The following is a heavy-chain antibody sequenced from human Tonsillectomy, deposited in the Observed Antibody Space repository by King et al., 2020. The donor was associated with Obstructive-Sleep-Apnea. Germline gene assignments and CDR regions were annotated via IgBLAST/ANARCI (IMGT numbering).Heavy chain of an antibody. V-gene: IGHV3-9*01. CDR3: ARIAAAGLFDY. D-gene: IGHD6-13*01. CDR1: GFTFDDYD. Sequence: VQLVESGGGLVQPGRSVRLSCAASGFTFDDYDMHWVRQAPGQGLEWVSGINWKSGSIGYADSVKGRFTISRDNAKNSLYLQMNSLKAEDTALYYCARIAAAGLFDYWGQGTLVTVSS. CDR2: INWKSGSI. J-gene: IGHJ4*02.